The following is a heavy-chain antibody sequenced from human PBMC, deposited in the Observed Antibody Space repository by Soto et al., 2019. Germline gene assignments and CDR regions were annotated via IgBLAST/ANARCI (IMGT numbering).Heavy chain of an antibody. Sequence: HPGGSLRLSCAASGVTFSSYAMHWVRQAPGKELERVALISFDGSNKFYADSVKGRFTISRDNSKNTVYVQMNSLRAEDTAVYYCATTGYCSSNNCFSNYYGMDVWGQGTTVTVSS. D-gene: IGHD2-2*03. CDR2: ISFDGSNK. CDR3: ATTGYCSSNNCFSNYYGMDV. V-gene: IGHV3-30-3*01. CDR1: GVTFSSYA. J-gene: IGHJ6*02.